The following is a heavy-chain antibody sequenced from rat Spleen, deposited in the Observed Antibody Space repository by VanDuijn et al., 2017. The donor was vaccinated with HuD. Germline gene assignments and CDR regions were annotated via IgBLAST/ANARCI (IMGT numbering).Heavy chain of an antibody. CDR2: IWSDGDT. J-gene: IGHJ3*01. V-gene: IGHV2-47*01. CDR1: GLSLTSNC. D-gene: IGHD1-4*01. Sequence: QVQLKESGPGLVQPSQTLSLACTVSGLSLTSNCVSWIRQPPGKGLEWMGVIWSDGDTAYNSVLKSRLSISRDTSKNQVFLKMNSLQTEDTAIYFCVRERVPGFAFYFDYWGQGTLVTVSS. CDR3: VRERVPGFAFYFDY.